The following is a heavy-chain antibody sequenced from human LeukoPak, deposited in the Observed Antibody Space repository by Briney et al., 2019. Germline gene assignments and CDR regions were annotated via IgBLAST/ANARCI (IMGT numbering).Heavy chain of an antibody. CDR1: GGSISSYY. D-gene: IGHD5-18*01. CDR3: ARGEQLWSS. Sequence: SETLSLTCTVSGGSISSYYWSWIRQPPGKGLEWIGYIYYSGSTNYNPSLESRVTISVDTSKNQFSLKLSSVTAADTAVYYCARGEQLWSSWGQGTLVTVSS. J-gene: IGHJ4*02. V-gene: IGHV4-59*01. CDR2: IYYSGST.